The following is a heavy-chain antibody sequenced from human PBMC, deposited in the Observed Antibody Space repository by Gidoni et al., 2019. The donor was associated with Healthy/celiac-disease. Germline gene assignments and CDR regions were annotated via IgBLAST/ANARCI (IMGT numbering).Heavy chain of an antibody. Sequence: QVQLVESGGGLVKPGGSLSLSCAPSVFTFSDYYMSWIRQAPGKGLEWVSYISSSSSYTNYADSVKGRFTISRDNAKNSLYLQMNSLRAEDTAVYYCARDSPGNPVDYWGQGTLVTVSS. CDR3: ARDSPGNPVDY. D-gene: IGHD3-10*01. CDR2: ISSSSSYT. CDR1: VFTFSDYY. J-gene: IGHJ4*02. V-gene: IGHV3-11*06.